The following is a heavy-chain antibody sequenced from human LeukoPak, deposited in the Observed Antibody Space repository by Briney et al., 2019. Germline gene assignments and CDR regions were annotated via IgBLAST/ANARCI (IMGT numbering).Heavy chain of an antibody. CDR2: IYYSGST. D-gene: IGHD4-11*01. CDR1: GGSISSSSYY. V-gene: IGHV4-39*07. CDR3: ERDLDYTRAFDI. J-gene: IGHJ3*02. Sequence: SETLSLTCTVSGGSISSSSYYWGWIRQPPGKGLEWIGSIYYSGSTYYNPSLKSRVTISVDTSKNQFSLKLSSVTAADTAVYYCERDLDYTRAFDIWGQGTMVTVSS.